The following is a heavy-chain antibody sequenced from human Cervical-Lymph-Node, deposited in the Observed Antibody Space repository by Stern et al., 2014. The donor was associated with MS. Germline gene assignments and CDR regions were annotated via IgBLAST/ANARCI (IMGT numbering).Heavy chain of an antibody. Sequence: VQLVQSGAEVRKPGESLKISCKGSGYSFHSYWIGWVRQMPGKGLEWMETLYPADTNTRYRPSFTGQVTISAAASPSTAPLPWRSLKASDTAIYYCARRAYRGYDAXXXDYWGQGTLVSVSS. CDR3: ARRAYRGYDAXXXDY. CDR2: LYPADTNT. J-gene: IGHJ4*02. CDR1: GYSFHSYW. D-gene: IGHD5-12*01. V-gene: IGHV5-51*01.